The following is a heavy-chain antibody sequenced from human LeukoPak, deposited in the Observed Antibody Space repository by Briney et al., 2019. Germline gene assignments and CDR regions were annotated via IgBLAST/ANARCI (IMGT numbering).Heavy chain of an antibody. CDR1: GFTFSSYG. CDR2: ISYDGSNK. Sequence: GGSLRLSCAASGFTFSSYGMHWVRQAPGKGLEWVAVISYDGSNKYYADSVKGRFTISRDNSKNTLYLQMNSLRAEDTAVYYCAKDRRAISCGWYFSYYYYGMDVWGQGTTVTVSS. V-gene: IGHV3-30*18. J-gene: IGHJ6*02. D-gene: IGHD6-19*01. CDR3: AKDRRAISCGWYFSYYYYGMDV.